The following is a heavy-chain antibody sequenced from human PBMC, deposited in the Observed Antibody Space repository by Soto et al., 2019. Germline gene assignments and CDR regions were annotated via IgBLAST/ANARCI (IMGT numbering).Heavy chain of an antibody. Sequence: VGSLRLSCAASGFTVSSNYMSWVRQAPGKGLEWVSVIYSGGSTYYADSVKGRFTISRDSSRNTLFLQMNSLRVEDTAVYYCARAYCSGGSCYPDAFDIWGQGTMVTVSS. CDR2: IYSGGST. J-gene: IGHJ3*02. CDR1: GFTVSSNY. CDR3: ARAYCSGGSCYPDAFDI. V-gene: IGHV3-53*01. D-gene: IGHD2-15*01.